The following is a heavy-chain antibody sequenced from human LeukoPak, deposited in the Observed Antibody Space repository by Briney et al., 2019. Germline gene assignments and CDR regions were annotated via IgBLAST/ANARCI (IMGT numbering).Heavy chain of an antibody. CDR1: GFTVSSKN. J-gene: IGHJ6*02. V-gene: IGHV3-53*01. D-gene: IGHD5-18*01. Sequence: HPGGSLRLSCAASGFTVSSKNMSWVRQAPGKGLEWVSVLYSGGRTYYADSVKGRFTISRDNPKNTLYLQMYSLRAEDTAVYYCARDAMDGMDVWGQGTTVSVSS. CDR3: ARDAMDGMDV. CDR2: LYSGGRT.